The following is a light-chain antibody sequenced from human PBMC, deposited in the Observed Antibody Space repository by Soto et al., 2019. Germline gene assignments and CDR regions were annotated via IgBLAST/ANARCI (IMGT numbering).Light chain of an antibody. J-gene: IGKJ5*01. V-gene: IGKV3-15*01. CDR1: QSVSSN. CDR2: GAS. Sequence: MSISPSTVSLSPGERATLSCRASQSVSSNLAWYQQKPGQAPRLLVYGASTRATGIPGRFSGSGSGTEFTLIISSLQSEDFAVYYCQEYTILPISFGHGRLPDNK. CDR3: QEYTILPIS.